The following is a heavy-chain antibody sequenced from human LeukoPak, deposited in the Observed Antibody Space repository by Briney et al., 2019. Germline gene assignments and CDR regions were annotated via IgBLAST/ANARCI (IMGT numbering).Heavy chain of an antibody. J-gene: IGHJ4*02. D-gene: IGHD3-3*01. CDR1: GFTFSSYA. CDR2: ISGSGGST. CDR3: AKDPFLEWLLYRFHFDY. V-gene: IGHV3-23*01. Sequence: GGSLRLSCAASGFTFSSYAMSWVRQAPGKGLEWVSAISGSGGSTYYADSVKGRFTISRDNSKNTLYLKMNSLRAEDTAVYYCAKDPFLEWLLYRFHFDYWGQGTLVTVSS.